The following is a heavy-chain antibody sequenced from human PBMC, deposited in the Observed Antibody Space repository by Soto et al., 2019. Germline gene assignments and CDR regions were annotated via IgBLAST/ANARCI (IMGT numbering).Heavy chain of an antibody. V-gene: IGHV4-34*01. CDR1: GLSFSGFD. CDR2: ISHSGST. CDR3: ARGHYRIAAAGTGEK. Sequence: PAGTLSLSCAVSGLSFSGFDWSWVRQAPGKGLEWIGEISHSGSTNYNPSLKSRVTISVDTSKNPFSLQLSSVTAADTAVYYCARGHYRIAAAGTGEKWGQGTLVTVSS. D-gene: IGHD6-13*01. J-gene: IGHJ4*02.